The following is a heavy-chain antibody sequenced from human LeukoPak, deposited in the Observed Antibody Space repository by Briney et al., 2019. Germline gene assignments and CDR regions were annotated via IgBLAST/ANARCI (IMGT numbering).Heavy chain of an antibody. Sequence: GGSLRLSCTASGFTFSSYAMNWVRQAPGKGLEWVSGIGAGGTFTYYADSVKGRFTIFRDNSRNTLYLQMNSLRADDTAVYYCAKVIREVDMSHDYWGQGALVTVSS. V-gene: IGHV3-23*01. J-gene: IGHJ4*02. CDR2: IGAGGTFT. D-gene: IGHD5-24*01. CDR3: AKVIREVDMSHDY. CDR1: GFTFSSYA.